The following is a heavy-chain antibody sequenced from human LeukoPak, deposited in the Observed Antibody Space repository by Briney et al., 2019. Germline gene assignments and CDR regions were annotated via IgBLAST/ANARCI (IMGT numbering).Heavy chain of an antibody. V-gene: IGHV3-11*06. D-gene: IGHD5-18*01. CDR2: ISSSSSYT. CDR3: ARGPPTGDTAMVSDY. CDR1: GFTFSNYY. Sequence: PGGSLRLSCAASGFTFSNYYMSWIRQAPGKGLEWVSYISSSSSYTNYADSVKGRFTISRDNAKNTLYLQMNSLRAEDTAVYYCARGPPTGDTAMVSDYWGQGTLVTVSS. J-gene: IGHJ4*02.